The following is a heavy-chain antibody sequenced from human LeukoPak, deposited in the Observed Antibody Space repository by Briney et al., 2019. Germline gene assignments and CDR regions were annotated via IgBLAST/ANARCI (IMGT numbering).Heavy chain of an antibody. CDR1: GFTFSNYA. V-gene: IGHV3-30*04. CDR2: ISYDGSDK. CDR3: ARGWLFHYFHY. Sequence: SGGSLRLSCAASGFTFSNYAMHWVRQAPGKGLEWEAVISYDGSDKDYADSVKGRFTISRDNSKNTLYLQMNSLRAEDTAVYYCARGWLFHYFHYWGQGTLVTVSS. D-gene: IGHD3-22*01. J-gene: IGHJ4*02.